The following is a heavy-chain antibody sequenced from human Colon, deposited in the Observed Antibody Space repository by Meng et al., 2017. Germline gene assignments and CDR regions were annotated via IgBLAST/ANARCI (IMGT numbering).Heavy chain of an antibody. CDR1: GFAFSDSW. V-gene: IGHV3-7*01. Sequence: GESLKISCVGSGFAFSDSWMSWVRQAPGKGLEWLANIYKDGSTKFYLDSVKGRFTISRDNAKSSLFLQMNSPTVEGTAVYYCATSFDSAGNDWGQGTLVTVSS. J-gene: IGHJ4*02. CDR3: ATSFDSAGND. D-gene: IGHD6-19*01. CDR2: IYKDGSTK.